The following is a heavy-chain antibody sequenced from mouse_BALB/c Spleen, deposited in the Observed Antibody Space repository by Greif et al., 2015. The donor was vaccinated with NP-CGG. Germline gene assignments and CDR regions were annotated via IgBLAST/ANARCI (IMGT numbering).Heavy chain of an antibody. Sequence: VQLQQSGPELVKPGASVKISCKASGYSFTGYYMHWVKQSHVKSLEWIGRINPYSGATSYNQNFKDKASLTVDKSSSTAYMELHSLTSEDSAVYYCARGDYYGYGYWGQGTTLTVSS. J-gene: IGHJ2*01. D-gene: IGHD1-2*01. CDR1: GYSFTGYY. V-gene: IGHV1-31*01. CDR2: INPYSGAT. CDR3: ARGDYYGYGY.